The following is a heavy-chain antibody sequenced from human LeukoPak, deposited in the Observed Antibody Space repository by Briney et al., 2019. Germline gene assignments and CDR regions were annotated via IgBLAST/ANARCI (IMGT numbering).Heavy chain of an antibody. V-gene: IGHV3-21*01. Sequence: GGSLRLSCAASGFTVSSNYMNWVRQAPGKGLEWVSSISSSSSYIYYADSVKGRFTISRDNAKNSLYLQMNSLRAEDTAVYYCARRPPDYYDSSGYYSWGQGTLVTVSS. D-gene: IGHD3-22*01. CDR3: ARRPPDYYDSSGYYS. CDR2: ISSSSSYI. CDR1: GFTVSSNY. J-gene: IGHJ4*02.